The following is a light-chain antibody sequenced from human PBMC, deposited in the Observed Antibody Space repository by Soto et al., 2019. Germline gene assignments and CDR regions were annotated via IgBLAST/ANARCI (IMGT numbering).Light chain of an antibody. J-gene: IGLJ3*02. Sequence: QSALTQPASVSGSPGQSITISCTGTSSDVGSYNLVSWYQQHPGKAPKLMIYEVSKRPSGVSNRFSGSKSGNTASLTISGLQGEEEDDYYCWSYGGCSTVFGGGTKLTVL. CDR1: SSDVGSYNL. CDR3: WSYGGCSTV. V-gene: IGLV2-23*02. CDR2: EVS.